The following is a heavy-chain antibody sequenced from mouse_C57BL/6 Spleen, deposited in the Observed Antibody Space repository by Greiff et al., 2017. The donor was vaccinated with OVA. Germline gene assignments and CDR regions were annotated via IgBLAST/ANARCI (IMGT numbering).Heavy chain of an antibody. J-gene: IGHJ4*01. CDR3: ATRGYYYAMDY. D-gene: IGHD3-3*01. CDR2: ISSGSSAI. Sequence: EVMLVESGGGLVKPGGSLKLSCAASGFTFSDYGMHWVRQAPEKGLEWVAYISSGSSAIYYADTVKGRFTISRDNAKNTLFLQMTSLRSEDTAMYYCATRGYYYAMDYWGQGTSVTVSS. V-gene: IGHV5-17*01. CDR1: GFTFSDYG.